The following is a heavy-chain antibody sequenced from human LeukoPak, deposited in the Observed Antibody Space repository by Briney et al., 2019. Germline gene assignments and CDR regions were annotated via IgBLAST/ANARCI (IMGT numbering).Heavy chain of an antibody. D-gene: IGHD1-26*01. V-gene: IGHV3-9*01. CDR2: ISWNSGTI. J-gene: IGHJ4*02. CDR1: GFTFDGYA. Sequence: PGGSLRLSCAGSGFTFDGYAMHWVRQAPGKGLEWVSGISWNSGTIAYADSVKGRFTISRDNAKNSLYLQMNSLRAEDTALYYCAKDRYTSGKFVPFDYWGQGTLVTVSS. CDR3: AKDRYTSGKFVPFDY.